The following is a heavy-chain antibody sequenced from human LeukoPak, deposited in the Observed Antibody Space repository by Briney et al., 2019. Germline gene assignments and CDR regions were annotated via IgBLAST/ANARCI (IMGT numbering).Heavy chain of an antibody. CDR1: GFTFSSYS. CDR3: ARDDTAGDYYMDV. D-gene: IGHD5-18*01. CDR2: ISSSSSYI. J-gene: IGHJ6*03. Sequence: GGSLRLSCAASGFTFSSYSMNWVRQAPGKGLEWVSSISSSSSYIYYADSVKGRFTISRDNAKNSLYLQMNSLRAEDTAVYYCARDDTAGDYYMDVWGKGTTVTVSS. V-gene: IGHV3-21*01.